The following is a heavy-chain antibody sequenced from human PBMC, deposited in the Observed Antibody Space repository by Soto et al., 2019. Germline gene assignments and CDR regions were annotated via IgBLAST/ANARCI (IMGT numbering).Heavy chain of an antibody. CDR1: GYTFTIYY. V-gene: IGHV1-46*04. D-gene: IGHD2-21*02. CDR2: INPSGGST. CDR3: ARSIVVVTALDY. J-gene: IGHJ4*02. Sequence: ASVKVSCKASGYTFTIYYMHWVRQAPGQGLEWMGIINPSGGSTRYAQKLQGRVTITADESTSTAYMELSSLRSEDTAVYYCARSIVVVTALDYWGQGTLVTVSS.